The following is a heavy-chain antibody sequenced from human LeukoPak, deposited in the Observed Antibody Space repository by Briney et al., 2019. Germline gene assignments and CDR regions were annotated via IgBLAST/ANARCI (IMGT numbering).Heavy chain of an antibody. CDR1: GFTFSSYG. V-gene: IGHV3-30*04. CDR3: ARVLLRITMVRGVPDVESDGMDV. J-gene: IGHJ6*02. Sequence: GGSLRLSCAASGFTFSSYGMHWVRQAPGKGREWGAVISYDGSNKYYADSVKGRFTISRDNSKNTLYLQMNSLRAEDTAVYYCARVLLRITMVRGVPDVESDGMDVWGQGTTVTVSS. CDR2: ISYDGSNK. D-gene: IGHD3-10*01.